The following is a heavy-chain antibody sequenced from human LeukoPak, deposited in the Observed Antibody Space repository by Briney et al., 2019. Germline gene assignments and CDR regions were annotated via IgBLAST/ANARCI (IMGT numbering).Heavy chain of an antibody. CDR2: VSSSSSTI. CDR1: GFTFSSYS. Sequence: GGSLRLSCAASGFTFSSYSMNWVRQAPGKGLEWVSYVSSSSSTIYYADSVKGRFTISRDNAKNSLYLQMNSLRAEDTAVYYCARELVATIFYYYYGMDVWGQGTTVTVSS. CDR3: ARELVATIFYYYYGMDV. J-gene: IGHJ6*02. D-gene: IGHD5-12*01. V-gene: IGHV3-48*04.